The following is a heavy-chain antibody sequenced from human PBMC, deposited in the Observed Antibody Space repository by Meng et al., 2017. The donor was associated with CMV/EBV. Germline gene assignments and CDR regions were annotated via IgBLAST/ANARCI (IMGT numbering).Heavy chain of an antibody. J-gene: IGHJ5*02. CDR1: GGSFSGYY. CDR3: ARGVGGWFDP. CDR2: INHSGST. V-gene: IGHV4-34*01. Sequence: QVPLTQWGAGLLKPSETLSLTCAVYGGSFSGYYWSWIRQPPGKGLEWIGEINHSGSTNYNPSLKSRVTISVDTSKNQFSLKLSSVTAADTAVYYCARGVGGWFDPWGQGTLVTVSS. D-gene: IGHD1-26*01.